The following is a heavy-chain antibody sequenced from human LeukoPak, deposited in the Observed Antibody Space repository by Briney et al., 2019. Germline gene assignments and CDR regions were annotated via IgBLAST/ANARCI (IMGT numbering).Heavy chain of an antibody. V-gene: IGHV4-30-4*02. D-gene: IGHD2-2*02. CDR2: IYYSGST. Sequence: SETLSLTCTVSGGSISSGDYYWSWIRQPPGKGLEWIGYIYYSGSTYYNPSLKSRVTISVDTSKNQFSLNLSSVTAADTAVYYCARAVGYQLLYGYYYYMDVWGKGTTVTVSS. CDR1: GGSISSGDYY. CDR3: ARAVGYQLLYGYYYYMDV. J-gene: IGHJ6*03.